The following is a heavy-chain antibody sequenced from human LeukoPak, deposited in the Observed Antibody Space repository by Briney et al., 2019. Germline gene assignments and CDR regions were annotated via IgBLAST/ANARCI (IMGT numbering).Heavy chain of an antibody. D-gene: IGHD5-18*01. J-gene: IGHJ3*02. V-gene: IGHV1-18*01. CDR1: GYTFTSYG. CDR2: ISAYNGNT. Sequence: ASVKVSCKASGYTFTSYGISWVRQAPGQGLEWMGWISAYNGNTNYAQKLQGRVTMTTDTSTSTAYMELRSLRSDGTAVYYCARDYTAMVGTNAFDIWGQGTMVTVSS. CDR3: ARDYTAMVGTNAFDI.